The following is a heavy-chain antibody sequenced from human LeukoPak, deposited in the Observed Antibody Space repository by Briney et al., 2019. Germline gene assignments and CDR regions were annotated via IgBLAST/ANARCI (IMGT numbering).Heavy chain of an antibody. CDR1: GFIFTNYN. CDR3: ARDPQSKRGAAAGTLDY. Sequence: GGSLRLSCAASGFIFTNYNLNWVRQAPGKGLEWISSISGGSTYIYYVDSLRRRFTVSRDNTKNSLYLQMNSLRAEDTAVYYCARDPQSKRGAAAGTLDYWGQGTLVTVSS. CDR2: ISGGSTYI. D-gene: IGHD6-13*01. V-gene: IGHV3-21*01. J-gene: IGHJ4*02.